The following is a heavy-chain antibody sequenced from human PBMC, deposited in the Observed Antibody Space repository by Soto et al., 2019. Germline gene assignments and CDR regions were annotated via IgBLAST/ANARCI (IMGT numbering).Heavy chain of an antibody. J-gene: IGHJ6*03. Sequence: ASVKVSCKASGYTFTSYGISWVRQAPGQGLEWMGWISAYNGNTNYAQKLQGRVTMTTDTSTSTAYMELRSLRSDDTAVYYCARSPRFYGDYADYYYMDVWGKGTTVTVSS. CDR3: ARSPRFYGDYADYYYMDV. CDR1: GYTFTSYG. D-gene: IGHD4-17*01. V-gene: IGHV1-18*01. CDR2: ISAYNGNT.